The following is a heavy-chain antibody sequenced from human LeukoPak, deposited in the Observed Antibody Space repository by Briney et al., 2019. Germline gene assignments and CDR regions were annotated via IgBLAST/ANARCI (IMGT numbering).Heavy chain of an antibody. D-gene: IGHD2-2*01. V-gene: IGHV3-30*19. CDR3: AREESAMVVIDY. J-gene: IGHJ4*02. CDR2: ISYDGSNK. Sequence: GGSLRLSCAASGFTFSTYGMQWVRQAPGKGLEWVAVISYDGSNKYYADSVKGRFTVSRDNSKNTLYLQMNSLRVEDTALYYCAREESAMVVIDYWGQGTLVTVSS. CDR1: GFTFSTYG.